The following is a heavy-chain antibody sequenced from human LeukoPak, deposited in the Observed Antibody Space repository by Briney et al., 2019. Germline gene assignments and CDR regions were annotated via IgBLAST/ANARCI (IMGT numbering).Heavy chain of an antibody. Sequence: GESLRLSCAASGFIFSNYAMNWVRQAPGKGLEWISYISTSSSAIYYADSVKGRFTISRDNAKNSLYLQMNSLTEEDTAMYYCARGETAVTSYLHFRGQGTLVTVSS. CDR3: ARGETAVTSYLHF. CDR1: GFIFSNYA. J-gene: IGHJ4*02. V-gene: IGHV3-48*02. CDR2: ISTSSSAI. D-gene: IGHD2-21*02.